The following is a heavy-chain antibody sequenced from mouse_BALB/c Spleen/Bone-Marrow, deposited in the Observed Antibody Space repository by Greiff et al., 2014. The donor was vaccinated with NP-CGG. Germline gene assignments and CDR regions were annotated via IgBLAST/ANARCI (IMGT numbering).Heavy chain of an antibody. Sequence: QVQLKESGAELAKPGASVKMSCKASGYTFTSYWMHWVKQRPGQGLEWIGYINPSTGYTEYNQEFKDKATLTADKSSSTAYMQLSSLTSEDSAVYYCAREGDYDGFAYWGQGTLVTVSA. CDR1: GYTFTSYW. J-gene: IGHJ3*01. CDR3: AREGDYDGFAY. V-gene: IGHV1-7*01. D-gene: IGHD2-4*01. CDR2: INPSTGYT.